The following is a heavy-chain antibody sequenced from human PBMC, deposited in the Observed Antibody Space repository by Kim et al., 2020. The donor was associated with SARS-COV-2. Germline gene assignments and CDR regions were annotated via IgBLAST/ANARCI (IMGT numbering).Heavy chain of an antibody. Sequence: SETLSLTCTVSGGSISSSSYYWGWVRQPPGKGLEWIGSIYYSGSTYYNPSLKSRVTISVDTAKNQFPLKLSSVTGADTAVYYCAGFDNGYYVRSGYYSDDWGQGTLVTVSS. CDR1: GGSISSSSYY. CDR2: IYYSGST. J-gene: IGHJ4*02. D-gene: IGHD3-22*01. CDR3: AGFDNGYYVRSGYYSDD. V-gene: IGHV4-39*01.